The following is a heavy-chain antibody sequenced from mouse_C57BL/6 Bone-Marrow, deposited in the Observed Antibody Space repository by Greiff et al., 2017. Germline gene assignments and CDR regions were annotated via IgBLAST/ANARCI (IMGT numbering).Heavy chain of an antibody. CDR3: ARLVIDGGSRDWYFDV. CDR2: IYPRDGST. D-gene: IGHD1-1*02. J-gene: IGHJ1*03. V-gene: IGHV1-85*01. Sequence: VQLVESGPELVKPGASVKLSCKASGYTFTSYDINWVKQRPGQGLEWIGWIYPRDGSTKYNEKFKGKATLTVDTSSSTAYMELHSLTSEDSAVYFCARLVIDGGSRDWYFDVWGTGTTVTVSS. CDR1: GYTFTSYD.